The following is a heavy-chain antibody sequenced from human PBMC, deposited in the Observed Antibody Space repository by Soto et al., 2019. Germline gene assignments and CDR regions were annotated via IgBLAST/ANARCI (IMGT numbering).Heavy chain of an antibody. D-gene: IGHD3-3*01. CDR2: INHRGGA. CDR3: VARGMTYDFLSGPHPFDP. V-gene: IGHV4-34*01. Sequence: SETLSDTCGAHNGSFTYYFWTGSGQSPGRGLEWIGEINHRGGATYNPSLRSRVTISIDTSKNHFSLSLRSLTAADTAVYYCVARGMTYDFLSGPHPFDPWGHGTLVTVSS. J-gene: IGHJ5*02. CDR1: NGSFTYYF.